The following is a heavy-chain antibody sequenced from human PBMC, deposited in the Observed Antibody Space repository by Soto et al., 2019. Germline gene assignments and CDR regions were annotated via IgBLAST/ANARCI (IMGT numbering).Heavy chain of an antibody. J-gene: IGHJ6*03. D-gene: IGHD2-8*01. V-gene: IGHV3-23*01. CDR3: AKVGRMVYAIRPYYYYMDV. Sequence: GGSLRLSCAASGFTFSSYAMSWVRQAPGKGLEWVSAISGSGGSTYYADSVKGRFTISRDNSKNTLYLQMNSLRAEDTAVYYCAKVGRMVYAIRPYYYYMDVWGKGTTVTVSS. CDR2: ISGSGGST. CDR1: GFTFSSYA.